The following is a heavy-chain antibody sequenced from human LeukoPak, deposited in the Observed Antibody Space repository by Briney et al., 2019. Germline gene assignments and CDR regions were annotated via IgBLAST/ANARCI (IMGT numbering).Heavy chain of an antibody. D-gene: IGHD1-1*01. CDR1: GFTFSSYA. Sequence: GGSLRLSCAASGFTFSSYAMNWVRQAPGKGLEWISYIGISSGNTKYADSVKGRFTISGDNAKNSLYLQMSSLRVEDTAVYYCARDHNYAFDNWGQGTLVTVSS. CDR3: ARDHNYAFDN. V-gene: IGHV3-48*04. J-gene: IGHJ4*02. CDR2: IGISSGNT.